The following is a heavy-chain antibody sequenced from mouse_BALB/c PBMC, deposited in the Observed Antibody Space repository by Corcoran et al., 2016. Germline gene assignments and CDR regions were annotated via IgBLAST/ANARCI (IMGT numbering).Heavy chain of an antibody. CDR3: TRRVNWYFDV. Sequence: DVQLQESGPGLVKPYQSLSLTCSVTGYSITSGYYWNWIRQFPGNKLEWMGYISYDGSNNYNPSLKNRISITRDTSKNQFFLKLNSVTTEDTATYYCTRRVNWYFDVWGAGTTVTVSS. CDR2: ISYDGSN. J-gene: IGHJ1*01. V-gene: IGHV3-6*02. CDR1: GYSITSGYY.